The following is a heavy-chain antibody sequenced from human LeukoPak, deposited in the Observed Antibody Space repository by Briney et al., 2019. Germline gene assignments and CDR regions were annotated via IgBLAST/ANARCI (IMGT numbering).Heavy chain of an antibody. CDR2: IYYSGST. D-gene: IGHD4-23*01. J-gene: IGHJ4*02. CDR3: ARVGGILHYQLMIDY. V-gene: IGHV4-39*07. CDR1: GGSISSSSYY. Sequence: PSETLSLTCTVSGGSISSSSYYWGWIRQPPGKGLEWIGSIYYSGSTYYNPSLKSRVTISVDTSKNQFSLNLSSVTAADTAVYYCARVGGILHYQLMIDYWGQGTLVTVSS.